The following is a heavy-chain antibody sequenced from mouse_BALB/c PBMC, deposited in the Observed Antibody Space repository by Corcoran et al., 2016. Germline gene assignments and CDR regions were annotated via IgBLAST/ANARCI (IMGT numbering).Heavy chain of an antibody. J-gene: IGHJ4*01. CDR1: GYTFTNCG. CDR3: ARHYRYDGSYPMDY. V-gene: IGHV9-1*02. CDR2: INTYTGEP. Sequence: QILLVQYGPELKKPGETVKISCKESGYTFTNCGVNWVKQDPGKGLKWMGWINTYTGEPTYADDFKGRFAFSLETSASTAYLQINNLKNEDMATYFCARHYRYDGSYPMDYWGQGTSVTVSS. D-gene: IGHD2-14*01.